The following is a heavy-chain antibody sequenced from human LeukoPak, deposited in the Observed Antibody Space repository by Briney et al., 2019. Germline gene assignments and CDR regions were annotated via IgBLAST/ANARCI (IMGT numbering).Heavy chain of an antibody. J-gene: IGHJ4*02. D-gene: IGHD6-6*01. CDR1: GYSFTNYW. V-gene: IGHV5-51*01. CDR2: IYPGDSDT. Sequence: GEALKISCKGAGYSFTNYWIGWVRQMPGKGLEGMGIIYPGDSDTRYSPSFQGQVTISADKSISTAYLQWSSLKASDTAMYYCASFEGIAARPYYWGQGTLVTVSS. CDR3: ASFEGIAARPYY.